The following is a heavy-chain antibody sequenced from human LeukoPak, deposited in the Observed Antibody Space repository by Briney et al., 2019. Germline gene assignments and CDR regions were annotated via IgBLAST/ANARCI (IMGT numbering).Heavy chain of an antibody. J-gene: IGHJ5*02. CDR2: INPNSGGT. Sequence: ASVKVSCKASGGTFNNYAISWVRQAPGQGLEWMGWINPNSGGTNYAQKFQGRVTMTRDTSISTAYMELSRLRSDDTAVYYCARSRIAAAGIPFDPWGQGTLVTVSS. V-gene: IGHV1-2*02. CDR3: ARSRIAAAGIPFDP. D-gene: IGHD6-13*01. CDR1: GGTFNNYA.